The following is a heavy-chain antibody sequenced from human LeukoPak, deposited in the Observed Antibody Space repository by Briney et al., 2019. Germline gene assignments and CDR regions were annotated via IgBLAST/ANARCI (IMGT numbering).Heavy chain of an antibody. J-gene: IGHJ2*01. V-gene: IGHV4-59*08. Sequence: SETLSLTCAVSGDSISSYHWSWIRQSPGQGLEWIGRVYYGGSTSNSNYTPSLRSRVTISGDTSKNELSLKMTSVAAADTAKYYCATHLDWYFDLWGRGTLVTVSS. CDR1: GDSISSYH. CDR3: ATHLDWYFDL. CDR2: VYYGGSTSNS.